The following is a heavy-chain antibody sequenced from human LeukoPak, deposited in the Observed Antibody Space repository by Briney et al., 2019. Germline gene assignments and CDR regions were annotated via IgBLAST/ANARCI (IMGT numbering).Heavy chain of an antibody. CDR3: ARDSNDYYDSSGYDY. Sequence: PGGSLRLSCAASGFTFSDYYMSWIRQAPGKGLEWVSYISSSGSTIYYADSVKGRFTISRDNAKNSLYLQMNSLRAEDAAVYYCARDSNDYYDSSGYDYWGQGTLVTVSS. CDR2: ISSSGSTI. D-gene: IGHD3-22*01. CDR1: GFTFSDYY. V-gene: IGHV3-11*04. J-gene: IGHJ4*02.